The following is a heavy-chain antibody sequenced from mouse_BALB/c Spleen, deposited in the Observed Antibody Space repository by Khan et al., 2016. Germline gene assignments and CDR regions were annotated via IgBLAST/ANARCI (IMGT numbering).Heavy chain of an antibody. J-gene: IGHJ2*01. CDR1: GFTFSNYW. D-gene: IGHD2-10*02. Sequence: EVKLEESGGGLVQPGGSMKLSCVASGFTFSNYWMNWVRQSPEKGLEWVAEIRLKSNNYATHYAESVKGRFTISRDDSKSSVYLQMNNLRAEDTGIYYCARRRYGNDYWCQGTTLTVSS. CDR2: IRLKSNNYAT. CDR3: ARRRYGNDY. V-gene: IGHV6-6*02.